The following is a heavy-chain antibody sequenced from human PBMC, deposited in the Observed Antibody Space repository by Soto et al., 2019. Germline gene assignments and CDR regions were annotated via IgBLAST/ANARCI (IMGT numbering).Heavy chain of an antibody. D-gene: IGHD2-15*01. V-gene: IGHV4-59*01. CDR2: IYYSGST. Sequence: SETLSLTCTVSGGSISSYYWSWIRQPPGKGLEWIGYIYYSGSTNYNPSLKSRVTISVDTSKNQFSLKLSSVTAADTAVYYCARGYCSGGSCYNHWGQGTLVTVSS. CDR1: GGSISSYY. CDR3: ARGYCSGGSCYNH. J-gene: IGHJ4*02.